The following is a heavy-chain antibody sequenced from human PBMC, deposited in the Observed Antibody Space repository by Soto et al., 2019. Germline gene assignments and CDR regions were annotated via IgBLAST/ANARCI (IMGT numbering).Heavy chain of an antibody. CDR1: GFTFSSYD. Sequence: EVQLVESGGDLVQPGGSLRLSCAASGFTFSSYDMHWVRQAAGKGLEWVSAIGTAGDPYYTDSAKGRFTISRENAQNSLFLQMNSLRAGDTAVYYCARGSFGAASFRDYMDVWGRGTTVTVSS. CDR2: IGTAGDP. J-gene: IGHJ6*03. D-gene: IGHD3-10*01. CDR3: ARGSFGAASFRDYMDV. V-gene: IGHV3-13*05.